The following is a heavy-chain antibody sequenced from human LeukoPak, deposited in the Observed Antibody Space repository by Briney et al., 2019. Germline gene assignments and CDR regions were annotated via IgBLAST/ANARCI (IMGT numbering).Heavy chain of an antibody. D-gene: IGHD2-2*01. J-gene: IGHJ5*02. CDR1: GGSISSGGYY. CDR2: IYYSGST. CDR3: ARGLYCSSTSCIREKNWFDP. V-gene: IGHV4-31*03. Sequence: SQTLSLTCTVSGGSISSGGYYWSWIRQHPGKGLEWIGYIYYSGSTYYNPSLKSRVTISVDTSKNQFSLKLSSVTAADTAVYYCARGLYCSSTSCIREKNWFDPWGQGTLVTASS.